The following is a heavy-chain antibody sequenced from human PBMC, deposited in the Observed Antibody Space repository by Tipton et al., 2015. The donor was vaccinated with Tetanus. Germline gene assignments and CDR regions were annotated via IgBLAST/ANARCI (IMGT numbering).Heavy chain of an antibody. CDR1: GGSFSAYY. CDR2: INHSGST. J-gene: IGHJ2*01. Sequence: TLSLTCAVYGGSFSAYYWSWIRQSPRKGLEWIGEINHSGSTTYSPSFKSRVTISVDTPKNQFSLKLTSLTAADTAVYYCARGGSYSYGPRGFDLWGRGTLVTVSS. V-gene: IGHV4-34*01. D-gene: IGHD5-18*01. CDR3: ARGGSYSYGPRGFDL.